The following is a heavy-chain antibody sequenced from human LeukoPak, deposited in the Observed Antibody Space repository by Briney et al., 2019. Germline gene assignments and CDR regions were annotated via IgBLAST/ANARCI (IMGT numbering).Heavy chain of an antibody. CDR2: ISSSSSYI. Sequence: GGSLRLSCAASGFTFSSYSMNWVRQAPGKGLEWVSSISSSSSYIYYADSVEGRFTISRDNAKNSLYLQMNSLRAEDTAVYYCARDPCGGDCYGTDYWGQGTLVTVSS. J-gene: IGHJ4*02. V-gene: IGHV3-21*01. CDR1: GFTFSSYS. CDR3: ARDPCGGDCYGTDY. D-gene: IGHD2-21*02.